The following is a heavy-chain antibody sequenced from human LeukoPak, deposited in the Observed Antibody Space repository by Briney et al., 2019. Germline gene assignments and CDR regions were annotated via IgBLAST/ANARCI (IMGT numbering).Heavy chain of an antibody. J-gene: IGHJ6*02. V-gene: IGHV3-7*01. CDR3: AWYGVTHGLDV. CDR1: GFSLSNYW. Sequence: GGSLRLSCAAPGFSLSNYWMSWVRQAPGKGLEWVANINQDGSDKYYVDSVMGRFTIPKDNAKSSVYLQMNSLRPEDTAIYYCAWYGVTHGLDVWGRGTTVTVSS. CDR2: INQDGSDK. D-gene: IGHD3-10*01.